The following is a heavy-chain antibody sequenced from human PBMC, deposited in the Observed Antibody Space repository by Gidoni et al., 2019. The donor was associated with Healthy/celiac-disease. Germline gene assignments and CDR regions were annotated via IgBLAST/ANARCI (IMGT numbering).Heavy chain of an antibody. Sequence: EVQLVESGGGLVKPGGSLRLSCAASGFTFINAWMSWVRQAPGKGLEWVGRIKSKTDGGTTDYAAPVKGRFTISRDDSKNTLYLQMNSLKTEDTAVYYCTTDFYDFWSGSSISYYYYYGMDVWGQGTTVTVSS. CDR2: IKSKTDGGTT. V-gene: IGHV3-15*01. D-gene: IGHD3-3*01. CDR1: GFTFINAW. J-gene: IGHJ6*02. CDR3: TTDFYDFWSGSSISYYYYYGMDV.